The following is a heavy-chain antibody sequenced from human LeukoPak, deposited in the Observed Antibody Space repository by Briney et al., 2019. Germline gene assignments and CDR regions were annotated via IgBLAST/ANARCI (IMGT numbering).Heavy chain of an antibody. D-gene: IGHD3-10*01. Sequence: PAGSLRLSCAASGFTFSAYWMSWVRQAPGKGPEWVANLKQDGSEKYYVDSVKGRFTISRDNAKNSLYLQMNSLRGEDTAVYYCARDDGFYSASGIYQDYFDHWGQGILVTVSP. V-gene: IGHV3-7*01. CDR2: LKQDGSEK. CDR1: GFTFSAYW. CDR3: ARDDGFYSASGIYQDYFDH. J-gene: IGHJ4*02.